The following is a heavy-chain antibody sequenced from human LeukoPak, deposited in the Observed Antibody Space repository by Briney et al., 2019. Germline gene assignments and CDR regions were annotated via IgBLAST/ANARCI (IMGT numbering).Heavy chain of an antibody. D-gene: IGHD5-18*01. CDR2: IYYSVST. Sequence: SEILSLTCTVSGGSISSHYWSWIRQPPGKALEWIGYIYYSVSTNYNPSLKSRVTISGGTSKNQFSLKMNSVTAEDTAVYNCARAKGYNYGYGIDYWGQGTLVTVSS. CDR3: ARAKGYNYGYGIDY. J-gene: IGHJ4*02. CDR1: GGSISSHY. V-gene: IGHV4-59*11.